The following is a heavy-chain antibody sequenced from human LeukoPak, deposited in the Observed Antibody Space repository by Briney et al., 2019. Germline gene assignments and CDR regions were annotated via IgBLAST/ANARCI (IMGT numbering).Heavy chain of an antibody. CDR3: ARGLRFFHY. V-gene: IGHV4-59*12. D-gene: IGHD3-3*01. Sequence: SETLSLTCTVSGGSISSYYWSWIRQPPGKGLEWIGFIYYSGSTNYNPSLKSRVSISVDTSKNQFSLKLSSVTAADTAVYYCARGLRFFHYWGQGTLVTVSS. CDR2: IYYSGST. J-gene: IGHJ4*02. CDR1: GGSISSYY.